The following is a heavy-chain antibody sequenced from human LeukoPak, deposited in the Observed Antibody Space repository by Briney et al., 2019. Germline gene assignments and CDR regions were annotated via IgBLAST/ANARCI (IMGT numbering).Heavy chain of an antibody. CDR1: GYTFNGYY. V-gene: IGHV1-2*02. J-gene: IGHJ4*02. CDR2: INPDSGGA. D-gene: IGHD6-19*01. Sequence: ASVKVSCKATGYTFNGYYMHWVRQAPGQGLQWMGWINPDSGGANYAQNFQGRATMARDTPISTAYMELSRLTSDDTAVYYCARGGSSGPYFDYWGQGTLVTVSS. CDR3: ARGGSSGPYFDY.